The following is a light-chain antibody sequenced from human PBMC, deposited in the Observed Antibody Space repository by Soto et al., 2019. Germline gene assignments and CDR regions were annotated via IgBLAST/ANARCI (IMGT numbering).Light chain of an antibody. Sequence: QSALTQPASVSGSPGQSITISCTGSSSDGGAYHFVSWYQHHPGKAPKLILYEVTARPSGVSSRFSGSKSGNTASLTISGLQADDEANYYCSSYTSSNTPYVFGTGTKLTVL. J-gene: IGLJ1*01. V-gene: IGLV2-14*01. CDR3: SSYTSSNTPYV. CDR1: SSDGGAYHF. CDR2: EVT.